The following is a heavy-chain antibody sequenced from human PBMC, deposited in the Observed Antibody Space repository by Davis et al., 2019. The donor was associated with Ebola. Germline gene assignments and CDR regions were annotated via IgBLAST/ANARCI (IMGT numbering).Heavy chain of an antibody. CDR3: ARRSNSPFDY. CDR1: SGSISSSGYY. Sequence: MPSETLSLTCTVSSGSISSSGYYWGWIRQPPGKGLEWIGSIYYSGSTYYNQSLKSRVTISIDTSKKQFSLKLSSVTAADTAVYYCARRSNSPFDYWGQGTLVTVSS. D-gene: IGHD6-6*01. J-gene: IGHJ4*02. CDR2: IYYSGST. V-gene: IGHV4-39*01.